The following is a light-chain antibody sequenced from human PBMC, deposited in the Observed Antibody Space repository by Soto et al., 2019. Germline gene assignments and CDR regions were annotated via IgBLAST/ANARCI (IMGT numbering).Light chain of an antibody. J-gene: IGKJ1*01. V-gene: IGKV4-1*01. CDR1: QPVLDSSNNRDY. CDR3: QQDYTSPRT. CDR2: WAS. Sequence: DIVMTQSPDSLAVSLGERATINCKSSQPVLDSSNNRDYLTWYQQKPGQPPKLLIYWASTREFAVPDRFSGSGSRTDFTITISSLQAGDVGVYYCQQDYTSPRTFGHGTKVEIK.